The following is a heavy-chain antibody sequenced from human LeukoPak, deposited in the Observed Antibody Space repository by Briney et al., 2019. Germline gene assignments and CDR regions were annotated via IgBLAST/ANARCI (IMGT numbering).Heavy chain of an antibody. D-gene: IGHD6-6*01. CDR2: ISNDGSKK. Sequence: GGSLRLSCAASGFTFSSFGMHWVRQASGKGPEWVTVISNDGSKKYYADSVKGRFTISRDNGKNLLYLQMNSLRAEDTAVYYCAREAPRGTSSNPYYFDSWGQGTLVTVSS. CDR3: AREAPRGTSSNPYYFDS. J-gene: IGHJ4*02. V-gene: IGHV3-30*03. CDR1: GFTFSSFG.